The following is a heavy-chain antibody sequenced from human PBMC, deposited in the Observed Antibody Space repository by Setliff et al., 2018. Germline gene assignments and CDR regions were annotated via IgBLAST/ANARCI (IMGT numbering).Heavy chain of an antibody. D-gene: IGHD3-3*01. V-gene: IGHV4-34*01. Sequence: SETLSLTCAVYGGSFTDHFWSWIRQPPGKGLEWIGEINHSGSTNYNPSLKSRVSISVDTSKNQFSLKLSSVTAADTAVYYCARHKAGITIFGVVINPDAFDIWGQGTMVTVSS. J-gene: IGHJ3*02. CDR3: ARHKAGITIFGVVINPDAFDI. CDR2: INHSGST. CDR1: GGSFTDHF.